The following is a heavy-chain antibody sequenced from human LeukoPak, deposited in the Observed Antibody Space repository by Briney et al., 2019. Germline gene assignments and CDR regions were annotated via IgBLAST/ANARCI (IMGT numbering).Heavy chain of an antibody. D-gene: IGHD3-10*01. CDR1: GFPFSDYW. CDR3: AIDYYGSGSH. Sequence: GGSLRLSCAASGFPFSDYWMHWVRHAPGKGLQWVSRISPDGSMTPYADSVKGRFTISRDNAKNTLYLQMSSLRAEDTAVYYCAIDYYGSGSHWSQGALVTVSA. J-gene: IGHJ4*02. V-gene: IGHV3-74*01. CDR2: ISPDGSMT.